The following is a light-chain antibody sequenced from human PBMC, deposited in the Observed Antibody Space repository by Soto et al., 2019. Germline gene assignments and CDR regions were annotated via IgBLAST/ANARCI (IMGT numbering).Light chain of an antibody. CDR3: QSYDSSLSGWV. V-gene: IGLV1-40*01. Sequence: QSVLKQPPSVSGAPGQRVTISCTGSSSNIGAGYDVHWYQQLPGTAPKLLIYGNTNRPSGVPDRFSGSKSGTSASLANTGLQAEDEADYYCQSYDSSLSGWVFGGGTKLTVL. CDR1: SSNIGAGYD. J-gene: IGLJ2*01. CDR2: GNT.